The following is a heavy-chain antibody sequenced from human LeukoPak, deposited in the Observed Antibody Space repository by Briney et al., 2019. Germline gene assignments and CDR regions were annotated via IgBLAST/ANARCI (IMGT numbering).Heavy chain of an antibody. Sequence: DSVKVSCKASGYTFTGYYIHWVRQAPGQGLEWMGWIIPYSGATNYVQKFQGRFTMTTDTSINTAYMDLSSLRSDDTAMYYCARDGACSSTSCQNFDYWGQGTLVTVPS. V-gene: IGHV1-2*02. CDR2: IIPYSGAT. CDR3: ARDGACSSTSCQNFDY. J-gene: IGHJ4*02. D-gene: IGHD2-2*01. CDR1: GYTFTGYY.